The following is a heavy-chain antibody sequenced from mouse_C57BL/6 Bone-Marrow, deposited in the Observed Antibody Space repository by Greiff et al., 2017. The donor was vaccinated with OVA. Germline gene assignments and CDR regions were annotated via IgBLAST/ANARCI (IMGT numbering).Heavy chain of an antibody. J-gene: IGHJ2*01. D-gene: IGHD2-4*01. V-gene: IGHV1-81*01. CDR2: IYPRSGNT. CDR1: GYTFTSYG. CDR3: ARQDYDIDY. Sequence: QVQLQQSGAELARPGASVKLSCKASGYTFTSYGISWVKQRPGQGLEWIGEIYPRSGNTYYNEKFKGKATLTAAKSSSTAYMALRSLTSEDSAVYFCARQDYDIDYWGQGTTLTVSS.